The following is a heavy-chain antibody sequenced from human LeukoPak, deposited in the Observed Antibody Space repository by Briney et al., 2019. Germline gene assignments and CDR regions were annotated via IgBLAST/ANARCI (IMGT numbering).Heavy chain of an antibody. CDR2: LDSDGSNA. Sequence: PGGSLRLSCAASGFTFDDYGMSWVRQTPGKGLVWVSRLDSDGSNARYADSVKGRFTISRDNAKTTLYLQMNSLRVEDTAVYYCAKESGGGGQGFDYWGQGTLVTVSS. CDR3: AKESGGGGQGFDY. J-gene: IGHJ4*02. D-gene: IGHD2-15*01. V-gene: IGHV3-74*01. CDR1: GFTFDDYG.